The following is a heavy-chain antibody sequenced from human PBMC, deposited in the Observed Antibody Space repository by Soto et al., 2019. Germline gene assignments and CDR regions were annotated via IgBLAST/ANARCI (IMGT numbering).Heavy chain of an antibody. V-gene: IGHV4-31*03. Sequence: PSETLSLTCTVSGASISSGGHYWSWIRQHPGKGLEWIGYIYHSRSTYYNPSLKSRVTISVDKSKNQFSLKLSSVTAADTAVYYCARVPAPWGQGTLVTVSS. CDR3: ARVPAP. CDR1: GASISSGGHY. J-gene: IGHJ5*02. CDR2: IYHSRST.